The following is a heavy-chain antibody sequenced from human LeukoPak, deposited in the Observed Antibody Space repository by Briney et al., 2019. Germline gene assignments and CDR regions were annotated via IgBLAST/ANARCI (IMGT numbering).Heavy chain of an antibody. CDR3: ARSSSTSCYDY. CDR2: INRNSGGR. D-gene: IGHD2-2*01. CDR1: GYTFTGYF. V-gene: IGHV1-2*02. Sequence: ASVKVSCKASGYTFTGYFMHWVRQSPGQGLEWMGWINRNSGGRNYAQKFQGRVTMTRDTSISTAYMELSRLRSDDTAVYYCARSSSTSCYDYWGQGTLVTVSS. J-gene: IGHJ4*02.